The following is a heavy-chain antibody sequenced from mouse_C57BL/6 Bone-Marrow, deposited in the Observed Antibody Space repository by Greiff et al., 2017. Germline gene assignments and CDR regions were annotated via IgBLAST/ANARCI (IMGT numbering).Heavy chain of an antibody. CDR2: IYPRSGNT. CDR1: GYTFTSYG. D-gene: IGHD1-1*01. Sequence: QVQLQQSGAELARPGASVKLSCKASGYTFTSYGISWVKQRTGQGLEWIGEIYPRSGNTYYNEKFKGKATLTADKSSSTAYMELRSLTSEDSAVYFCLYYYGSSPGAYWGQGTLVTVSA. V-gene: IGHV1-81*01. CDR3: LYYYGSSPGAY. J-gene: IGHJ3*01.